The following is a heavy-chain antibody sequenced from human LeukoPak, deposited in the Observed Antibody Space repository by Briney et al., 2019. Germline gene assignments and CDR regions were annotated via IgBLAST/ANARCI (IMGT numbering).Heavy chain of an antibody. Sequence: PGGSLRLSCAAPGFTFSNYKMNWVRQAPGKGLEWVSYISSSGSIIYYSDSVKGRFIISRDNAKNSLYLQMNSLRAEDTAVYYCARDFGYFWGQGTLVTVSS. CDR2: ISSSGSII. D-gene: IGHD3-10*01. V-gene: IGHV3-48*03. CDR1: GFTFSNYK. J-gene: IGHJ4*02. CDR3: ARDFGYF.